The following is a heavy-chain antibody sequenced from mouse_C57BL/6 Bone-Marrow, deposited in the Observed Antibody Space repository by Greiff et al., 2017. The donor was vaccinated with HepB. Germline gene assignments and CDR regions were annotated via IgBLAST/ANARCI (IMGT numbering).Heavy chain of an antibody. V-gene: IGHV1-50*01. CDR1: GYTFTSYW. CDR3: ARPLITTVVGGDY. J-gene: IGHJ2*01. CDR2: FDPSDSYT. Sequence: VQLQQSGAELVKPGASVKLSCKASGYTFTSYWMQWVKQRPGQGLEWIGEFDPSDSYTNYNQKFKGKATLTVDTSSSTAYMQLSSLTSEDSAVYYCARPLITTVVGGDYWGQGTTLTVSS. D-gene: IGHD1-1*01.